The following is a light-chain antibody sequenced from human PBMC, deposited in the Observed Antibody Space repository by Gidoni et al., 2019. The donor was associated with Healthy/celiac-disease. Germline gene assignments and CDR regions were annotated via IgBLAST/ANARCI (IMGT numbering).Light chain of an antibody. CDR2: DAS. CDR3: QQYDNLPLT. V-gene: IGKV1-33*01. Sequence: DLQMTQSPSSLSASVGDRVTITCQASQDISNYLNWYQQKPGKAPKRLIYDASNLETGVPSRFSGSGSGTDLTFTISSLQPEDIATYYCQQYDNLPLTFGGXTKVEIK. CDR1: QDISNY. J-gene: IGKJ4*01.